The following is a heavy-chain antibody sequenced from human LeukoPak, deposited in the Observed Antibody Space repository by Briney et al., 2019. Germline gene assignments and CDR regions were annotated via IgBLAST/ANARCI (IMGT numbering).Heavy chain of an antibody. D-gene: IGHD3/OR15-3a*01. V-gene: IGHV4-59*12. CDR2: IYYSGST. CDR3: ARASGTNYYYYGMDV. CDR1: GGSISSYY. J-gene: IGHJ6*02. Sequence: SETLSLTCTVSGGSISSYYWSWIRQPPGKGLEWIGYIYYSGSTNYNPSLKSRVTISVDTSQNQFSLKLSSVTAADTAVYYCARASGTNYYYYGMDVWGQGTTVTVSS.